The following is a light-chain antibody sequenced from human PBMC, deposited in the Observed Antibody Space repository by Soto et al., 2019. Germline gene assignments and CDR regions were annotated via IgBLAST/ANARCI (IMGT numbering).Light chain of an antibody. CDR2: EVS. V-gene: IGLV2-8*01. J-gene: IGLJ2*01. CDR3: SSYAGSNSVV. CDR1: TTDVGGYNY. Sequence: QSVLTQPPSASGSPGQSVTISCTGTTTDVGGYNYVSWYQQHPGKAPRLMIYEVSKRSSGVPDRFSGSKSGNTASLTVSGLQPEDEADYYCSSYAGSNSVVFGGGTKVTVL.